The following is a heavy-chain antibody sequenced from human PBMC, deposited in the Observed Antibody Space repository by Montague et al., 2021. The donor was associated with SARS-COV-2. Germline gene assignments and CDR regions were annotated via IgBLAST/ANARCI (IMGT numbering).Heavy chain of an antibody. J-gene: IGHJ3*02. Sequence: SETLSLTCTVSGGSISSSSYYWGWIRQPPGKGLEWIGSIYYSGSTYYNPSLKSRVTISVDTSKNQFSLKLSSVPAADTAVYYCARFPTSYYYDSKAAPATPDAFDIWGQGTMVTVSS. D-gene: IGHD3-22*01. CDR1: GGSISSSSYY. CDR2: IYYSGST. V-gene: IGHV4-39*01. CDR3: ARFPTSYYYDSKAAPATPDAFDI.